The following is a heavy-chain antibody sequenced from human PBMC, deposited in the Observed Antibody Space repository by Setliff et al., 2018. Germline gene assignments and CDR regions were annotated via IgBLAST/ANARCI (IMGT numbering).Heavy chain of an antibody. CDR1: GGSFSGYY. V-gene: IGHV4-34*12. CDR2: IIHSGST. Sequence: PSETLSLTCAVYGGSFSGYYWSWIRQPPGKRLEWIGEIIHSGSTNYNPSLKSRVTISMDTSKNQFSLKVSSVTAADTAVYYCARLYSGYDNLFDYWGQGTLVTVSS. J-gene: IGHJ4*02. CDR3: ARLYSGYDNLFDY. D-gene: IGHD5-12*01.